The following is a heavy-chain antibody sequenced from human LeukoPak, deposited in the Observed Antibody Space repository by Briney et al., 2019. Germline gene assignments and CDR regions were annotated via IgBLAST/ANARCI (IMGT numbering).Heavy chain of an antibody. V-gene: IGHV3-66*01. Sequence: GGSLRLSCAASGFTVSSSYMSWVHQAPGKGLEWVSVIYSGGTTSYADSVKGRFTISRDNAKNSLYLQMNSLRAEDTAVYYCARDRGNQRGYYYYYMDVWGKGTTVTVSS. CDR1: GFTVSSSY. CDR2: IYSGGTT. J-gene: IGHJ6*03. CDR3: ARDRGNQRGYYYYYMDV. D-gene: IGHD1-14*01.